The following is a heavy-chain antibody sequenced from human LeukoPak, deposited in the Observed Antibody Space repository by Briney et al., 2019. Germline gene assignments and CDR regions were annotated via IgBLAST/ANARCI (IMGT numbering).Heavy chain of an antibody. D-gene: IGHD3-22*01. CDR1: GYSISSGYY. J-gene: IGHJ3*02. CDR2: IYHSGST. V-gene: IGHV4-38-2*02. CDR3: ASQLYYYDGSGYLDAFDT. Sequence: SETLSLTCTVSGYSISSGYYWGWIRQPPGKGLEWIGSIYHSGSTYYNPSLKSRVTISVDTSKNQFSLKLSSVTAADTAVYYCASQLYYYDGSGYLDAFDTGGQGKMVTASS.